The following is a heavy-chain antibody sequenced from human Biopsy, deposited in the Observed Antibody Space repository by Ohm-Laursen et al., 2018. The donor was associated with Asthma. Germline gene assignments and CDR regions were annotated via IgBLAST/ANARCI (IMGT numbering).Heavy chain of an antibody. CDR3: VHTLVGLKAFDF. V-gene: IGHV2-5*02. J-gene: IGHJ4*02. D-gene: IGHD1-26*01. CDR2: IYWDDDK. CDR1: GFSLSTSGGG. Sequence: TQTLTLTWTFSGFSLSTSGGGVGWIRQPPGKALEWLGNIYWDDDKRYSPSLQSRLTITRDTPKDQVVLTMTNMGPVDTGTYYCVHTLVGLKAFDFWGQGTLVTVSS.